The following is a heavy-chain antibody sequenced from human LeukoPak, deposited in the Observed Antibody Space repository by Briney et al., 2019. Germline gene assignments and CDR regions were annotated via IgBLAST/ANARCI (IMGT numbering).Heavy chain of an antibody. V-gene: IGHV3-7*01. J-gene: IGHJ5*02. Sequence: GGSLRLPCAASGFTFSSYWMTWVRQAPGKGLEWVASIKQDGSEKYCVDSVKGRFTISRDNANNSLYLQMNSLRADDTAVYYCARDIGLRKAAPPGWFDPWGQGALVTVSS. CDR3: ARDIGLRKAAPPGWFDP. CDR1: GFTFSSYW. CDR2: IKQDGSEK. D-gene: IGHD6-6*01.